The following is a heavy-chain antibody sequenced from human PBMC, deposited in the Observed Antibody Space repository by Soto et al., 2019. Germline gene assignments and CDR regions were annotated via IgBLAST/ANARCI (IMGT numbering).Heavy chain of an antibody. CDR3: ARGDSTDCSTGVFFFFYTRDMDF. Sequence: RASVKVSCKASGYSFTDYHIHWVRQAPGQGLEWLGRINPKSGGTSTAQKFQGWVTMTTDTSISTASMELTRLTSDDTAIYYCARGDSTDCSTGVFFFFYTRDMDFWGQGTTVTVSS. D-gene: IGHD2-8*01. J-gene: IGHJ6*02. CDR1: GYSFTDYH. V-gene: IGHV1-2*04. CDR2: INPKSGGT.